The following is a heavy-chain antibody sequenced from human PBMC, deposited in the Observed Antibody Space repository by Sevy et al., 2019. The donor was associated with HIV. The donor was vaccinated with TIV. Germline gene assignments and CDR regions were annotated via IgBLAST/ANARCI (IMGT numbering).Heavy chain of an antibody. CDR1: GFSFSYYG. V-gene: IGHV3-30*18. J-gene: IGHJ6*02. Sequence: GGSLRLSCIGSGFSFSYYGIHWVRQSPGKGLDWVALISHDGINEYYADSVKGRFTISRDNTKNTVYLEMNSLRNEDTAIYFCANAYSGSYSHAYLYALDVWGQGTTVTVSS. CDR2: ISHDGINE. CDR3: ANAYSGSYSHAYLYALDV. D-gene: IGHD1-26*01.